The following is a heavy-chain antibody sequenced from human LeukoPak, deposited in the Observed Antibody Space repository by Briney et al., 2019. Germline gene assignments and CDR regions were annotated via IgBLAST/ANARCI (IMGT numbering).Heavy chain of an antibody. CDR1: GFTFSSHS. V-gene: IGHV3-21*01. CDR3: ARGGQGNWPTPFDY. D-gene: IGHD1-1*01. Sequence: GGSLRLSCAASGFTFSSHSMTWVRQAPGKGLEWVSSISSSSIYIYYADSVKGRFTISRDNAKNSLYLQMNSLRDEDTAVYYCARGGQGNWPTPFDYWGQGTLVTVSS. J-gene: IGHJ4*02. CDR2: ISSSSIYI.